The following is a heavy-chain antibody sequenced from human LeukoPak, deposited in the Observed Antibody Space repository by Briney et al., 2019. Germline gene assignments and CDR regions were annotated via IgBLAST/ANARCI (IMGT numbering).Heavy chain of an antibody. J-gene: IGHJ4*02. CDR3: ARGEMVQVY. V-gene: IGHV3-74*01. CDR2: INTGGSTT. CDR1: GFTFSSYW. D-gene: IGHD5-24*01. Sequence: GGSLRLSCVASGFTFSSYWMHWVRQAPGKGLVWVSRINTGGSTTSYADSVKGRFTISRDNAKNTLYLQMNSLRADDTAVYYCARGEMVQVYWGQGTLVTVSS.